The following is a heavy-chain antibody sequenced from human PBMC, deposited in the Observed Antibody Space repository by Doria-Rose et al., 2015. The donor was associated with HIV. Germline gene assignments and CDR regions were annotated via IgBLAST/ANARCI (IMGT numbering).Heavy chain of an antibody. V-gene: IGHV2-26*01. CDR2: NFSDDEG. Sequence: SGPVLVKPTETLTLTCTVSGVSLSSPGMGVSWIRQPPGQALEWLAHNFSDDEGSYTTSLTSRLTISRVASKSQVVLTMTDMDPVGTATYYCARIKSSRWYHKYYFDFWGQGTLIIVSA. J-gene: IGHJ4*02. CDR1: GVSLSSPGMG. CDR3: ARIKSSRWYHKYYFDF. D-gene: IGHD6-13*01.